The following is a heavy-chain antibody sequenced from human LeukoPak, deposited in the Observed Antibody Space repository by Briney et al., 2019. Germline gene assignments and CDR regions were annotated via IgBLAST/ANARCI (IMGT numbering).Heavy chain of an antibody. J-gene: IGHJ3*02. D-gene: IGHD6-13*01. Sequence: GGSLRLSCAASGFTFSSYSMNWVRQAPGKGLEWVSSISSSSSYIYYADSAKGRFTISRDNAKNSLYLQMNSLRAEDTAVYYCARDQVAAAALDAFDIWGQGTMVTVSS. V-gene: IGHV3-21*01. CDR1: GFTFSSYS. CDR2: ISSSSSYI. CDR3: ARDQVAAAALDAFDI.